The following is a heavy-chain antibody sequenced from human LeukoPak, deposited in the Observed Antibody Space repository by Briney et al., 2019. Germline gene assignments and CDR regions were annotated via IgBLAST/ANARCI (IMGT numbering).Heavy chain of an antibody. CDR2: IYHTGST. J-gene: IGHJ3*02. V-gene: IGHV4-31*03. CDR3: GRTSYSSSWYAFDI. CDR1: GGSISSGGYY. D-gene: IGHD6-13*01. Sequence: SETLSLTCSVSGGSISSGGYYWSWIRQHPGKGLEWIGYIYHTGSTNYNPSLKSRVTISVDTSKNQFSLKLSSVTAADTAVYYCGRTSYSSSWYAFDIWGQGTMVTVSS.